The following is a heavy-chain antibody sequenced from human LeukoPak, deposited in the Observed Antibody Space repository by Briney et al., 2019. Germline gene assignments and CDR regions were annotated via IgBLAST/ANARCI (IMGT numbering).Heavy chain of an antibody. CDR1: GFTFSSYA. CDR2: ISGSGGST. J-gene: IGHJ4*02. V-gene: IGHV3-23*01. CDR3: AREGIAAAGTQYYFDY. D-gene: IGHD6-13*01. Sequence: GGSLRLSCAASGFTFSSYAMSWVRQAPGKGLEWVSAISGSGGSTYYADSVKGRFTISRDNSKNTLYLQMNSLRAEDTAVYYCAREGIAAAGTQYYFDYWGQGTLVTVSS.